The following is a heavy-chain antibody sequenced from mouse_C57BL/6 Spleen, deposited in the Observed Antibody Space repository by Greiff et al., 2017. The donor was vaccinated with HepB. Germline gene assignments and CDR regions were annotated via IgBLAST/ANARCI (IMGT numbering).Heavy chain of an antibody. V-gene: IGHV2-6*01. CDR3: AIYYGSSPFAY. CDR2: IWGVGST. D-gene: IGHD1-1*01. CDR1: GFSLTSYG. J-gene: IGHJ3*01. Sequence: VQVVESGPGLVAPSQSLSITCTVSGFSLTSYGVDWVRQSPGKGLEWLGVIWGVGSTNYNSALKSRLSISKDNSKSQVFLKMNSLQTDDTAMYYCAIYYGSSPFAYWGQGTLVTVSA.